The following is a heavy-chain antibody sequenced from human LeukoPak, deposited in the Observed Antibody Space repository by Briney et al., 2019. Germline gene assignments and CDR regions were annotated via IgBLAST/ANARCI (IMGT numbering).Heavy chain of an antibody. D-gene: IGHD3-22*01. J-gene: IGHJ4*02. CDR2: IYYSGST. Sequence: SETLSLTCTVSGGSISSGGYYWSWIRQHPGKGLEWIGYIYYSGSTYYNPSLKSRVTISADTSKNHFSLKLSSVTAADTAVYFCARMYDSVGYYYPFDYWGQGTLVTVSS. CDR1: GGSISSGGYY. V-gene: IGHV4-31*03. CDR3: ARMYDSVGYYYPFDY.